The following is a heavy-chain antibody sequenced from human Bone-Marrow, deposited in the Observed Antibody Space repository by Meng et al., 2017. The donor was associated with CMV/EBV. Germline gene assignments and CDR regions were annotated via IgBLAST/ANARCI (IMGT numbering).Heavy chain of an antibody. Sequence: SETLSLTCTVSGGSVTSSNYYWGWIRQPPGKGLEWIGTIYYSGSTYINPSLESRVTISVAASKNQVSLRVISVIDADTAVYYCARGVWSASNWFDPWGQGTLVTVSS. CDR2: IYYSGST. D-gene: IGHD3-3*01. V-gene: IGHV4-39*07. J-gene: IGHJ5*02. CDR1: GGSVTSSNYY. CDR3: ARGVWSASNWFDP.